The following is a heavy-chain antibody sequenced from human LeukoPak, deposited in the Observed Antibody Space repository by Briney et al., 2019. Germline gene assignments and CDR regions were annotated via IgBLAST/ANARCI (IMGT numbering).Heavy chain of an antibody. D-gene: IGHD3-22*01. CDR1: GFTFSSYS. Sequence: AGGSLRLSCAASGFTFSSYSMNWVRHAPGKGLEWVSYISSSSSTIYYADSVKGRFTISRDNSKNTLYLQMNSLRAEDTAVYYCARDALRYYDSSGYYVFDYWGQGTLVTVSS. CDR2: ISSSSSTI. CDR3: ARDALRYYDSSGYYVFDY. J-gene: IGHJ4*02. V-gene: IGHV3-48*01.